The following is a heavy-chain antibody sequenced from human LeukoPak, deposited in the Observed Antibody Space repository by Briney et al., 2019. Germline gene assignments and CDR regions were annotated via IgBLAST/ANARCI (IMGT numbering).Heavy chain of an antibody. Sequence: GGSLRLSCAASGFTFRSYWMSWVRQAPGKGLEWVANIKQDGSEKSYVDSVKGRFTISRDNAKNSLYLQMNSLRAEDTAVYYCTRGPPLFDPWGQGTLVAVSS. CDR2: IKQDGSEK. CDR3: TRGPPLFDP. J-gene: IGHJ5*02. V-gene: IGHV3-7*01. CDR1: GFTFRSYW.